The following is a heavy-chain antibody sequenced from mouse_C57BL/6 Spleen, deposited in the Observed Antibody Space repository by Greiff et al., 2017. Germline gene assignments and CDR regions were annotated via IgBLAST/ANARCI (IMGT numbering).Heavy chain of an antibody. Sequence: QVQLQQSGAELVRPGTSVKVSCKASGYAFTNYLIEWVKQRPGQGLEWIGVINPGSGGTNYNEKFKGKATLTADKSSSTAYMQLSSLTSEDSAVYFCARQSYYSNPGYFDVWGTGTTVTVSS. CDR3: ARQSYYSNPGYFDV. J-gene: IGHJ1*03. CDR2: INPGSGGT. V-gene: IGHV1-54*01. CDR1: GYAFTNYL. D-gene: IGHD2-5*01.